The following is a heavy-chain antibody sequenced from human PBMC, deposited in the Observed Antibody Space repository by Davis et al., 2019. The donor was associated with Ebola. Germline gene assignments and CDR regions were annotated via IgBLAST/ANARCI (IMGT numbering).Heavy chain of an antibody. V-gene: IGHV4-34*01. D-gene: IGHD4-23*01. CDR2: INHSGST. CDR1: GFTFSSYA. J-gene: IGHJ4*02. CDR3: ARADYGGNYFDY. Sequence: GSLRLSCAASGFTFSSYAMYWVRQPPGKGLEWSGEINHSGSTNYNPSLKSRVTISVDTSKNQFSLKLSSVTAADTAVYYCARADYGGNYFDYWGQGTLVTVSS.